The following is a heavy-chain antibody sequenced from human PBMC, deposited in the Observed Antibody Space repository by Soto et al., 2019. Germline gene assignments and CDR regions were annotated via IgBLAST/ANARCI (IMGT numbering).Heavy chain of an antibody. CDR2: IYYSGNT. J-gene: IGHJ3*02. CDR3: AKRDSSGWYVGAFAI. V-gene: IGHV4-31*11. Sequence: QVQLQESGPGLVKPSQTLSLTCAVSGGSISSDGYYWSWIRQHPGKGLEWLGSIYYSGNTYYNPSLKSRVTISVDTSKNQFSLKLNSVTAADTAVYYCAKRDSSGWYVGAFAIWGQGTMVTVSS. D-gene: IGHD6-19*01. CDR1: GGSISSDGYY.